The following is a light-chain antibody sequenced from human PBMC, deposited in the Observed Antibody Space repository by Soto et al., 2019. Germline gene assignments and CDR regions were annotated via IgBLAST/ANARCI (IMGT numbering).Light chain of an antibody. CDR1: QSISSY. CDR2: AAS. J-gene: IGKJ1*01. Sequence: SQTTQSPSSLSASVGDRVNITSRASQSISSYLNWYQQKPGKAPKLLIYAASSLQSGVPSRFSGSGSGTDFTLTISSLQPEDFATYFCQQSYSRRGPFGQGTKVDIK. CDR3: QQSYSRRGP. V-gene: IGKV1-39*01.